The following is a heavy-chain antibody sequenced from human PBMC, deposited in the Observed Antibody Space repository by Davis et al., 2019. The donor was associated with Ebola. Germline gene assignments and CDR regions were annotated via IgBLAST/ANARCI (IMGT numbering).Heavy chain of an antibody. J-gene: IGHJ5*02. D-gene: IGHD6-13*01. V-gene: IGHV3-30*19. CDR2: IWYDGSNK. Sequence: GGSLRLSCTASGFTFSSYGMHWVRQAPGKGLEWVAVIWYDGSNKYYADSVKGRFTISRDNSKNTLYLQMNSLRAEDTAVYYCARDGDSSNWDDNWFDPWGQGTLVTVSS. CDR1: GFTFSSYG. CDR3: ARDGDSSNWDDNWFDP.